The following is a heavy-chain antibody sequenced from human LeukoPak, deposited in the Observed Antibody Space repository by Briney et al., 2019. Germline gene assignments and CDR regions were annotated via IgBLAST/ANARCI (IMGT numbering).Heavy chain of an antibody. CDR2: ISSSSSYI. J-gene: IGHJ4*02. Sequence: GGSLRLSCAASGFTFSSHSMNWVRQAPGKGLEWVSSISSSSSYICYADSVKGRFTISRDNAKNSLYLQMNSLRAEDTAVYYCARSPDYDFWSGYYPRAFDYWGQGTLVTVSS. CDR1: GFTFSSHS. CDR3: ARSPDYDFWSGYYPRAFDY. V-gene: IGHV3-21*01. D-gene: IGHD3-3*01.